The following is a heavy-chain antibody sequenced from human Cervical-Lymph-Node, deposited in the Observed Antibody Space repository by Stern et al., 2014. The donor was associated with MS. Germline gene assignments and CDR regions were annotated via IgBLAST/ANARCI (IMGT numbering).Heavy chain of an antibody. V-gene: IGHV1-8*01. CDR3: ARVRFYGSGIYYALGDGMDV. Sequence: VQLLESGAEVKKPGASVKVSCKASGYTFTNYNIDWVRQAPGQGLEWMGWMNPNSGNKGYAQRFQGRVTMTRDTSTSTAYMELSSLKAEDTAVYYCARVRFYGSGIYYALGDGMDVWGQGTTVTVSS. D-gene: IGHD3-10*01. CDR2: MNPNSGNK. CDR1: GYTFTNYN. J-gene: IGHJ6*02.